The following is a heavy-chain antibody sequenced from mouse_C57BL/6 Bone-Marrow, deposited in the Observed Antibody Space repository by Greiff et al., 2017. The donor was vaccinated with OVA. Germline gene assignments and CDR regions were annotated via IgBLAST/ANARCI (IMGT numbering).Heavy chain of an antibody. V-gene: IGHV5-4*01. Sequence: EVQRVESGGGLVKPGGSLKLSCAASGFTFSSYAMSWVRQTPEKRLEWVATISDGGSYTYYPDNVKGRFPLSRDNAKNNLYLRMSQLKSEDTAMYYCAREGDGYYAWFAYWGQGTLVTVSA. CDR3: AREGDGYYAWFAY. J-gene: IGHJ3*01. CDR1: GFTFSSYA. CDR2: ISDGGSYT. D-gene: IGHD2-3*01.